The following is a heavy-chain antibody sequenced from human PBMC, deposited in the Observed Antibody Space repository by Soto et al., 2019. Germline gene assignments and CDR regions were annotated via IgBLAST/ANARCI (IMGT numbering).Heavy chain of an antibody. V-gene: IGHV3-30*18. CDR2: ISYDGSNK. CDR1: GFTFSSYG. J-gene: IGHJ6*02. D-gene: IGHD3-10*01. Sequence: GGSLRLSCAASGFTFSSYGMHWVRQAPGKGLEWVAVISYDGSNKYYADSVKGRFTISRDNSKNTLYLQMNSLGAEDPGVYYCAKSGGGAQFHYFCYGMDVWGQGTTVTVSS. CDR3: AKSGGGAQFHYFCYGMDV.